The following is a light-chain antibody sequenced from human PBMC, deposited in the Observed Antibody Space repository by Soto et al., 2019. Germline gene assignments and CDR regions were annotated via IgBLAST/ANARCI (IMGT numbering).Light chain of an antibody. CDR1: SSNIGSNG. CDR2: RNN. J-gene: IGLJ3*02. CDR3: ATWDASLSGWV. V-gene: IGLV1-47*01. Sequence: QSVLTQPPSASGTPGQRVTSSCSGSSSNIGSNGVYWYQQLPGTAPKLLIYRNNQRPSGVPDRFSGSKSGTSASLAISGLRSEDEADYYCATWDASLSGWVFGGGTKLTVL.